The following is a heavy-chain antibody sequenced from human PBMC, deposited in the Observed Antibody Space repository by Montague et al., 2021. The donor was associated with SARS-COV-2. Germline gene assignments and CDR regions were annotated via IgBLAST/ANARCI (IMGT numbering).Heavy chain of an antibody. CDR1: GESFSGFF. V-gene: IGHV4-34*01. CDR3: ARWDPQTLTVISLRGKAANDY. J-gene: IGHJ4*02. CDR2: INDRGVTNY. Sequence: SQTLSLTCAVYGESFSGFFWSWIRQPPGKGLEWIAEINDRGVTNYNYNPSLGSPVTISADTSKNQFSLKLMSVTAADTAVYYCARWDPQTLTVISLRGKAANDYWGQGTLVTVSS. D-gene: IGHD4-11*01.